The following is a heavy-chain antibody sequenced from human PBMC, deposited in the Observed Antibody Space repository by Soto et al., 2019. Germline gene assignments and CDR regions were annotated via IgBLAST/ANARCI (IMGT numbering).Heavy chain of an antibody. Sequence: KTSETLSLTCAVYGGSFSGYYWSWIRQPPGKGLEWIGEINHSGSTNYNPSLKSRVTISVDTSKNQFSLKLSSVTAADTAVYYCAREGEQLAPDYWGQGTLVTVSS. D-gene: IGHD6-6*01. J-gene: IGHJ4*02. V-gene: IGHV4-34*01. CDR3: AREGEQLAPDY. CDR2: INHSGST. CDR1: GGSFSGYY.